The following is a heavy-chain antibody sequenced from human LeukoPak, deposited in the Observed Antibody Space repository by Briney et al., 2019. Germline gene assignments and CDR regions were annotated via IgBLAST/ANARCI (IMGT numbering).Heavy chain of an antibody. Sequence: PSETLSLTCAVHGGSFSGYYWSWIRQPPGKGLEWIGEINHSGSTNYNPSLKSRVTISVDTSKNQFSLKLSSVTAADTAVYYCARGGDYYDSSGYYYYFDYWGQGTLVTVSS. V-gene: IGHV4-34*01. CDR1: GGSFSGYY. J-gene: IGHJ4*02. CDR3: ARGGDYYDSSGYYYYFDY. CDR2: INHSGST. D-gene: IGHD3-22*01.